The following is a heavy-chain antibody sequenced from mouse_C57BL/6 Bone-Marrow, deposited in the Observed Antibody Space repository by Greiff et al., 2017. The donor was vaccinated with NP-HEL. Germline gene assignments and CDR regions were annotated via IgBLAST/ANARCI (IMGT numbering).Heavy chain of an antibody. CDR3: ERDLLCVFDY. J-gene: IGHJ2*01. V-gene: IGHV5-4*01. D-gene: IGHD2-1*01. Sequence: EVQLVESGGGLVKPGGSLKLSCAASGFTFSSYAMSWVRQTPEKRLEWVATISDGGSYTYYPDNVKGRFTISRDNAKNNLYLQMSHLKSEDTAMYYCERDLLCVFDYWGQGTTLTVSS. CDR2: ISDGGSYT. CDR1: GFTFSSYA.